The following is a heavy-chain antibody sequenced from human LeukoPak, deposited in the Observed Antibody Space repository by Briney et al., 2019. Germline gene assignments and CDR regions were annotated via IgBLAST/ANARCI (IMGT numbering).Heavy chain of an antibody. CDR1: GLVFSSYT. Sequence: GGSLRLSCAASGLVFSSYTMGWVRHAPGKGLEWVSSSTPATDSTNYADSVQGRFTISRDNAKKTAYLQMNSLRVEDTAIYFCVGNQDFWSGYHAFEYWGQGILVTVSS. V-gene: IGHV3-21*01. CDR3: VGNQDFWSGYHAFEY. J-gene: IGHJ4*02. CDR2: STPATDST. D-gene: IGHD3-3*01.